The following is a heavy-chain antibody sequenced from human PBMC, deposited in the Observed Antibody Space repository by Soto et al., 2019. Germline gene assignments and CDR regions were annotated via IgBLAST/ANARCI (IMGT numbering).Heavy chain of an antibody. D-gene: IGHD3-9*01. CDR3: ARGGTDELRYFDWLGGY. CDR2: IWYDGSNK. CDR1: GFTFSSYG. V-gene: IGHV3-33*01. J-gene: IGHJ4*02. Sequence: GGSLRLSCAASGFTFSSYGMHWVRQAPGKGLEWVAVIWYDGSNKYYADSVKGRFTISRDNSKNTLYLQMNSLRAEDTAVYYCARGGTDELRYFDWLGGYWGQGTLVTVSS.